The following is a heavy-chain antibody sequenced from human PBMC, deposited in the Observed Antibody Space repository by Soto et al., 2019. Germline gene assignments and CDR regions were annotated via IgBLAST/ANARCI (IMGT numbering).Heavy chain of an antibody. D-gene: IGHD3-10*01. CDR1: GLTFINYW. J-gene: IGHJ4*02. Sequence: EVQLVESGGGVVQPGGSLRLSCAASGLTFINYWIHWVRQAPGKGLVWVSRINAVGSATYYADSVKGRFTISRDNARNTVYLQMNSLRVEDTAVYYCVRDHFEWFGASFTANPGDYWGQGTLVTVSS. CDR3: VRDHFEWFGASFTANPGDY. V-gene: IGHV3-74*02. CDR2: INAVGSAT.